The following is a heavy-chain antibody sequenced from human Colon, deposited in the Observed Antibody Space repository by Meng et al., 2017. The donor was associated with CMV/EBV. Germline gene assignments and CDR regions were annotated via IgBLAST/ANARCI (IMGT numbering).Heavy chain of an antibody. CDR2: IYSGGST. J-gene: IGHJ6*02. Sequence: DSGFTVSSNYMSWVRQAPGKGLEWVSVIYSGGSTYYADSVKGRFTISRDNSKNTLYLQMNSLRAEDTAVYYCASSFGGYYYYYGMDVWGQGTTVTVSS. CDR1: GFTVSSNY. D-gene: IGHD4-23*01. V-gene: IGHV3-53*01. CDR3: ASSFGGYYYYYGMDV.